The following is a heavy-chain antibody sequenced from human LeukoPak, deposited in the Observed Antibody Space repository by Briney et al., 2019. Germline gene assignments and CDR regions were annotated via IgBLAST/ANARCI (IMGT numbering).Heavy chain of an antibody. D-gene: IGHD3-9*01. V-gene: IGHV3-21*01. CDR3: ARDTAEGYSDWTDY. Sequence: GGSLRLSCAASGFTFSSYSMNWVRPAPGKGLEWVSSISSSSSYIYYADSVKGRFTISRDNAKNTLYLQMNSLRAEDTAVYYCARDTAEGYSDWTDYWGQGTLVTVSS. CDR1: GFTFSSYS. J-gene: IGHJ4*02. CDR2: ISSSSSYI.